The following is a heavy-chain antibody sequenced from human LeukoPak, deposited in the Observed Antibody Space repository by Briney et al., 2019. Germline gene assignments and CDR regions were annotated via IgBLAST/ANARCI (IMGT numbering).Heavy chain of an antibody. CDR1: GGSFSDSY. D-gene: IGHD5-12*01. V-gene: IGHV4-34*01. J-gene: IGHJ4*02. CDR3: ARGPRGYSGYGLLRFDY. Sequence: SETLSLTCAVYGGSFSDSYWTWIRQPPGKGLEWIGEINHSGSTNYNPSLKSRVTISVDTSKNQFSLKLSSVIAADTAVYYCARGPRGYSGYGLLRFDYWGQGTLVSVSS. CDR2: INHSGST.